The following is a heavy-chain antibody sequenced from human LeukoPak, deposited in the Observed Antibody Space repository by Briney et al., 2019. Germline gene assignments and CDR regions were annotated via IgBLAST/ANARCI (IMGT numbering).Heavy chain of an antibody. CDR2: INPNSGGT. J-gene: IGHJ6*03. V-gene: IGHV1-2*02. CDR1: GYTFISYY. CDR3: ARDTPIDYPGGYYYYYMDV. D-gene: IGHD2-15*01. Sequence: GASVKVSCKASGYTFISYYMHWVRQAPGQGLEWMGWINPNSGGTNYAQKFQGRVTMTRDTSISTAYMELSRLRSDDTAVYYCARDTPIDYPGGYYYYYMDVWGKGTTVTVSS.